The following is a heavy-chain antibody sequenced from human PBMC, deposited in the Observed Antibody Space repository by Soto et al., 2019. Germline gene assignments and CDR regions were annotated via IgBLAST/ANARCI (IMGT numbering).Heavy chain of an antibody. Sequence: QLQLQESGPGLVKPSETLSLTCTVSCGSISSSSYYWDLIRQPPGKGLEWIGSIYYSGSTYYNPSLKSRVTIYVDTSKPQVALKLSSVTASDTAVYYCARATLKLELARQYAFAIWGQGTMVTVSS. CDR2: IYYSGST. D-gene: IGHD1-7*01. CDR3: ARATLKLELARQYAFAI. J-gene: IGHJ3*02. V-gene: IGHV4-39*01. CDR1: CGSISSSSYY.